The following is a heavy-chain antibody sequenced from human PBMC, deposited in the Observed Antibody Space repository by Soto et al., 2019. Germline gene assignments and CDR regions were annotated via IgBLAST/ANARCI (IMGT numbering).Heavy chain of an antibody. CDR2: INPNSGGT. CDR1: GYTFTGYY. CDR3: ARGSGDVKYSDY. D-gene: IGHD3-10*01. V-gene: IGHV1-2*04. Sequence: GASVKVSCKASGYTFTGYYLHWVRQAPGQGLEWMGWINPNSGGTNYAQNFQGWVTMTRDTSISTVHMELSKLRSDDTAVYYCARGSGDVKYSDYWGQGTLVTVSS. J-gene: IGHJ4*02.